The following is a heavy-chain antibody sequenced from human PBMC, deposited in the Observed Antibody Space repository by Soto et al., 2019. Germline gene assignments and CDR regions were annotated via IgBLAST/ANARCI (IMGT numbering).Heavy chain of an antibody. V-gene: IGHV3-74*01. Sequence: EVQLVESGGDLVQPGGSLRLSCAASGFTFSSYWMHWVRQAPGKGLVWVSRINSDGSSTYYAESVKGRFTISRNNAKNTLFLQMNSLRAEDTAVYYCARHLAGKRDYWGQGTLVTVSS. CDR1: GFTFSSYW. CDR2: INSDGSST. J-gene: IGHJ4*02. D-gene: IGHD3-3*02. CDR3: ARHLAGKRDY.